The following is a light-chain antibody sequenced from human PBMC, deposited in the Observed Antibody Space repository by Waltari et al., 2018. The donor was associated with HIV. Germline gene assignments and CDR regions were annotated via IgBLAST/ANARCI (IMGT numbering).Light chain of an antibody. J-gene: IGLJ3*02. CDR3: QVWDISSDHRGV. CDR1: NIGSKS. CDR2: VDS. Sequence: SYVLTQPPSVSVAPGQTARITCGGNNIGSKSVHWYQQKPGQAPVLVVYVDSDRPSGIPERFSGSNAGNTATLTIRRVEAGDEADYFCQVWDISSDHRGVFGGGTKLTVL. V-gene: IGLV3-21*02.